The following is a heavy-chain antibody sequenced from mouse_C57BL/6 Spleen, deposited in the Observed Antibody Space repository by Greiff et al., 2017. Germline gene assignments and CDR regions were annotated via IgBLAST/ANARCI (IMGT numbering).Heavy chain of an antibody. CDR3: ARDSDYYGSSYVRFAY. V-gene: IGHV3-6*01. Sequence: VQLKESGPGLVKPSQSLSLTCSVTGYSITSGYYWNWIRQFPGNKLEWMGYISYDGSNNSNPSLKNRISITRDTSKNQFFLMLNSVTTEDTATYYSARDSDYYGSSYVRFAYWGQGTLVTVSA. D-gene: IGHD1-1*01. CDR2: ISYDGSN. J-gene: IGHJ3*01. CDR1: GYSITSGYY.